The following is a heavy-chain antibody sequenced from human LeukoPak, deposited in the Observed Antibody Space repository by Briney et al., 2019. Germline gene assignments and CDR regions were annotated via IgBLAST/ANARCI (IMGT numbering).Heavy chain of an antibody. CDR3: ARADYDFAPDY. CDR1: GYTFTSYY. CDR2: INPSGGST. V-gene: IGHV1-46*01. D-gene: IGHD3-3*01. Sequence: ASVKVSCKASGYTFTSYYMHWVRQAPRQGLEWMGIINPSGGSTSYAQKFQGRVTMTRDTSTSTVYMELSSLRSEDTAVYYCARADYDFAPDYWGQGTLVTVSS. J-gene: IGHJ4*02.